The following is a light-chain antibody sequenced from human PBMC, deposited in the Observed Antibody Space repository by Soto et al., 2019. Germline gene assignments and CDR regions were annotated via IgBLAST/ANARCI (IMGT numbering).Light chain of an antibody. CDR1: QTISSW. Sequence: IQMTQSPSTLSGSVGDKVTITCRASQTISSWLAWYQQKPGKAPKLLIYKASTLKSGVPSRFSGSGSGTEFTLTISSLQPEDFATYSCQQLASYPIGTFGGGTKVDIK. CDR3: QQLASYPIGT. V-gene: IGKV1-5*03. CDR2: KAS. J-gene: IGKJ4*01.